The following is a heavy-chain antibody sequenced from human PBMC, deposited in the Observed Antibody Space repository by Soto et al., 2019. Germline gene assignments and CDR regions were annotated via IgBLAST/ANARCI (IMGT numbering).Heavy chain of an antibody. Sequence: PGGSLRLSCAASGFTFSSYAMSWVRQAPGKGLEWVSAISGSGGSTYYADSVKGRFTISRDNSKNTLYLQMTSLRAEDTAVYYCARDARITRGVAYYYYYYGIDVWGQGTTVTVSS. V-gene: IGHV3-23*01. D-gene: IGHD3-10*01. J-gene: IGHJ6*02. CDR3: ARDARITRGVAYYYYYYGIDV. CDR1: GFTFSSYA. CDR2: ISGSGGST.